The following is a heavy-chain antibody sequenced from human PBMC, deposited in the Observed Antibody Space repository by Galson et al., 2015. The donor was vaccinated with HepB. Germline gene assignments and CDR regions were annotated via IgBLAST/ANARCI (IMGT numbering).Heavy chain of an antibody. CDR3: ARSLGVGSTRPLRDAFDI. J-gene: IGHJ3*02. Sequence: SVKVSCKASGYTFTSYYMHWVRQAPGQGLEWMGIINPSGGSTSYAQKFQGRVTMTRDTSTSTVYMELSSLRSEDTAVYYCARSLGVGSTRPLRDAFDIWGQGTMVTVSS. D-gene: IGHD1-26*01. CDR1: GYTFTSYY. V-gene: IGHV1-46*01. CDR2: INPSGGST.